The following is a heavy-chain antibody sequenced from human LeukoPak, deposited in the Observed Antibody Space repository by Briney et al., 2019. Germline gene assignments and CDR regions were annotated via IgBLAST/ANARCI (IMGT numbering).Heavy chain of an antibody. CDR2: ITSGFTP. Sequence: PGGSLRLSCAASGLTFSNYAXXXXXXXXXXXXXXXXGITSGFTPHYADSVXGRFXIXRDXXXXXFHLQMNSLRAEDTAVYYCAKDYSDSRVGDVFFEYWGQGTLVTVSS. V-gene: IGHV3-23*01. CDR3: AKDYSDSRVGDVFFEY. CDR1: GLTFSNYA. J-gene: IGHJ4*02. D-gene: IGHD1-26*01.